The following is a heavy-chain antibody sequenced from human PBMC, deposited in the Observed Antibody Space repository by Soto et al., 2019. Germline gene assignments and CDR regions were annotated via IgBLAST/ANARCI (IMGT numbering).Heavy chain of an antibody. CDR3: ARDWGAGSNCSSTSCYGRNYYYYYMDV. CDR2: IYYSGST. CDR1: GGSISSYY. J-gene: IGHJ6*03. V-gene: IGHV4-59*01. D-gene: IGHD2-2*01. Sequence: SETLSLTCTVSGGSISSYYWSWIRQPPGKGLEWIGYIYYSGSTNYNPSLKSRVTISVDTSKNQFSLKLSSVTAADTAVYYCARDWGAGSNCSSTSCYGRNYYYYYMDVWGKGTTVTVSS.